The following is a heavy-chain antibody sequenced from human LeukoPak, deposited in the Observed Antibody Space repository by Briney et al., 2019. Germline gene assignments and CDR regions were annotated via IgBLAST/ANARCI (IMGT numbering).Heavy chain of an antibody. D-gene: IGHD2-15*01. V-gene: IGHV1-69*06. CDR2: IIPIFGTA. Sequence: SVKVSCKASGGTFSSYVISWVRQAPGQGLGWMGGIIPIFGTANYAQKFQGRVTITADKSTSTAYMELSSLRSEDTAVYYCARDADIVVSGAFDIWGQGTMVTVSS. J-gene: IGHJ3*02. CDR3: ARDADIVVSGAFDI. CDR1: GGTFSSYV.